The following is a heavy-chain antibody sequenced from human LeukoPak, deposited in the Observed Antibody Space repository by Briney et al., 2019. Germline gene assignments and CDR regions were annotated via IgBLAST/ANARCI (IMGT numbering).Heavy chain of an antibody. CDR1: GFTFSSYW. CDR3: AKNYYDSSGLY. CDR2: INSDGRST. Sequence: PGGSLRLSCAASGFTFSSYWMHWVRQAPGKGLVWVSRINSDGRSTTYADSVKGRFTISRDNAKNTLYLQMNSLRAEDTAVYYCAKNYYDSSGLYWGQGTLVTVSS. V-gene: IGHV3-74*01. J-gene: IGHJ4*02. D-gene: IGHD3-22*01.